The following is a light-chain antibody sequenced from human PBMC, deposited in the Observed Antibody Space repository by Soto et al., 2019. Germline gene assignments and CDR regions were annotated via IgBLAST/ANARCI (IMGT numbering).Light chain of an antibody. V-gene: IGLV1-47*01. Sequence: QSVLTQPASASGTPGQRVTISCSGSSSNIGSNYVYWYQQLPGTAPKLLIYMNNQRPSGVPDRFSGSKSGTSASLAISGLRSEDEADYYCAAWDDSLSGRVVFGGGTKLTVL. J-gene: IGLJ3*02. CDR1: SSNIGSNY. CDR3: AAWDDSLSGRVV. CDR2: MNN.